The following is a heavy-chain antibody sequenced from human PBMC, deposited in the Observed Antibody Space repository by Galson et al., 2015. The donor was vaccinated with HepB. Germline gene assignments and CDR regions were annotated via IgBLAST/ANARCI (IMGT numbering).Heavy chain of an antibody. Sequence: SVKVSCKASGYTFTGYYMHWVRQAPGQGLEWMGRINPNSGGTNYAQKFQGRVTMTRDTSISTAYMELSRLGSDDTAVYYCARIIAAAAHNWYFDLWGRGTLVTVSS. CDR2: INPNSGGT. J-gene: IGHJ2*01. CDR3: ARIIAAAAHNWYFDL. D-gene: IGHD6-13*01. CDR1: GYTFTGYY. V-gene: IGHV1-2*06.